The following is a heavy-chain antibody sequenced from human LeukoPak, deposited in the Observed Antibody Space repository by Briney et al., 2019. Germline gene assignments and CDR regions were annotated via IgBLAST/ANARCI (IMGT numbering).Heavy chain of an antibody. V-gene: IGHV4-59*08. J-gene: IGHJ6*02. CDR3: ARHHHDMDV. CDR1: GGSISSYY. Sequence: SETPSLTCTVSGGSISSYYWSWIRQPPGKGLEWIGYIYYSGSTNYNPSLKSRVTISVDTSKNQFSLKLSSVTAADTAVYYCARHHHDMDVWGQGTTVTVSS. CDR2: IYYSGST.